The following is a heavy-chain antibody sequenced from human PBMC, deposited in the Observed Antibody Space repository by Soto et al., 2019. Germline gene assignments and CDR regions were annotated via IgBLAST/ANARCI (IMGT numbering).Heavy chain of an antibody. Sequence: ASVKVSCKASGYTFTSYYMHWVRQAPGQGLEWMGIINPSGGSTSYAQKFQGRVTMTRDTSTSTVYMELSSLRSEDTAVYYCARDRRVVTAAMRSPYYYSGMDVWGQGTTVTVSS. D-gene: IGHD2-2*01. V-gene: IGHV1-46*01. CDR3: ARDRRVVTAAMRSPYYYSGMDV. CDR1: GYTFTSYY. CDR2: INPSGGST. J-gene: IGHJ6*02.